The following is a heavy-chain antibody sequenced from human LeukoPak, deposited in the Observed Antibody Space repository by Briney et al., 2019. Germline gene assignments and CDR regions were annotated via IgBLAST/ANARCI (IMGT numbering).Heavy chain of an antibody. CDR1: GYTFTGYY. CDR3: ARGLSGSEKGLLNRVVRQQKYYYMDV. Sequence: GASVKVSCKASGYTFTGYYMHWVRQAPGQGLEWMGWINPNSGGTNYAQKFQGRVTMTRDTSISTAYMELSRLRSDDAAVYYCARGLSGSEKGLLNRVVRQQKYYYMDVWGKGTTVIVSS. J-gene: IGHJ6*03. V-gene: IGHV1-2*02. D-gene: IGHD3-10*02. CDR2: INPNSGGT.